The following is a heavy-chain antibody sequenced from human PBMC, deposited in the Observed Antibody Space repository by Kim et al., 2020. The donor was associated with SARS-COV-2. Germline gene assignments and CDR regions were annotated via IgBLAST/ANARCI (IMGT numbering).Heavy chain of an antibody. CDR3: ARGNSRGWSSSSRASYYYGMDV. CDR2: MNPNSGNT. D-gene: IGHD6-6*01. CDR1: GYTFTSYD. Sequence: ASVKVSCKASGYTFTSYDINWVRQATGQGLEWMGWMNPNSGNTGYAQKFQGRVTMTRNTSISTAYMELSSLRSEDTAVYYCARGNSRGWSSSSRASYYYGMDVWGQGTTVTVSS. V-gene: IGHV1-8*01. J-gene: IGHJ6*02.